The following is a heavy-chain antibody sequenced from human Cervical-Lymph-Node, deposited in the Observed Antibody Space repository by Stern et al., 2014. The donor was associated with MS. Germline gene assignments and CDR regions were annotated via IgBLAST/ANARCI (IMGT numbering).Heavy chain of an antibody. V-gene: IGHV4-39*01. J-gene: IGHJ5*02. CDR2: ISFSGST. Sequence: VQLEESGPGLVKPSETLSLTCNVSGASVSRNIYFWGWIRQPPGKGLEWIGTISFSGSTYYNPSLKSRVTISMDTSKNQFSLRLTSVSAADTAMYYCARPTSGSYPSFDPWGQGTLVTVSS. CDR1: GASVSRNIYF. CDR3: ARPTSGSYPSFDP. D-gene: IGHD3-22*01.